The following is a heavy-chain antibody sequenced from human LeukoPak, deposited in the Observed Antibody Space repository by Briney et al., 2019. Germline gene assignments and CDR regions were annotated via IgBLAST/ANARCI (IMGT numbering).Heavy chain of an antibody. CDR2: ISSSSSYI. CDR1: GFTFSSYS. CDR3: ATVPIAAIDY. D-gene: IGHD6-13*01. J-gene: IGHJ4*02. Sequence: GGSLRLSCAASGFTFSSYSMNWVRQAPGKGLEWVSSISSSSSYIYYADSVKGRFTISRDNAKNSLYLQMNSLRAEDTAVYYCATVPIAAIDYWGQGTLVTVSS. V-gene: IGHV3-21*01.